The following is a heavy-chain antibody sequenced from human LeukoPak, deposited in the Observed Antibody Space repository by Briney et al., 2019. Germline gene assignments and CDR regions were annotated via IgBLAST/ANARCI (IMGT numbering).Heavy chain of an antibody. J-gene: IGHJ3*02. Sequence: GRSLRLSCAASGFTFSKYWMTWVRQAPGKGLEWVANIRGDGSVKYFLDSVKGRFTISRDNAKNSLSLEMSNLRAEDTAVYYCSRDANYYDSSRHYFDAFDIWGQGTMVTVSS. D-gene: IGHD3-22*01. CDR1: GFTFSKYW. CDR3: SRDANYYDSSRHYFDAFDI. V-gene: IGHV3-7*01. CDR2: IRGDGSVK.